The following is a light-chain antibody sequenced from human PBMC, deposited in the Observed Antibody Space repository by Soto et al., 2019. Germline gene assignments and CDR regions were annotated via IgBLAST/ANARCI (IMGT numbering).Light chain of an antibody. CDR1: SSNIGRSD. V-gene: IGLV1-47*01. CDR3: ASWDKSLSAGV. J-gene: IGLJ3*02. CDR2: RNN. Sequence: QSALIQPPSASATPGQRVTISCSGSSSNIGRSDVYWFQQLPGTVPKLLLYRNNQRPSGVPERFSGSQSGTSASLAISGLRSEDEADYYCASWDKSLSAGVFGGGTKLTVL.